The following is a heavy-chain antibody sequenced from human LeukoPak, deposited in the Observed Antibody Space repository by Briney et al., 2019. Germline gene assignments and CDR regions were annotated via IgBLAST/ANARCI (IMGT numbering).Heavy chain of an antibody. J-gene: IGHJ4*02. CDR3: AKRDYYDSSGYFDY. CDR1: GFTFSSYA. CDR2: ISGNGGRT. V-gene: IGHV3-23*01. D-gene: IGHD3-22*01. Sequence: GGSLRLSCAASGFTFSSYAMSWVRQAPRKGLEWVSAISGNGGRTYYADSVKGRFTIPRDNSKNTLYLQMNSLRAEDTAVYYCAKRDYYDSSGYFDYWGQGTLDTVSS.